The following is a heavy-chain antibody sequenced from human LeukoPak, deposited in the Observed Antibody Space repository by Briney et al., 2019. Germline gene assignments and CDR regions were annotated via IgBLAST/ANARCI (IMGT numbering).Heavy chain of an antibody. J-gene: IGHJ5*02. CDR2: IYHSGTT. CDR1: GYSITSGYY. CDR3: ARCGNWAYNWFDP. D-gene: IGHD7-27*01. Sequence: SETLSLTCDVSGYSITSGYYWGWIPQPPGKGLEWIGSIYHSGTTYYHPSLKSRVTVSVDTSKSQFSLNLSSVTAADTAVYYCARCGNWAYNWFDPWGQGTLVTVSS. V-gene: IGHV4-38-2*01.